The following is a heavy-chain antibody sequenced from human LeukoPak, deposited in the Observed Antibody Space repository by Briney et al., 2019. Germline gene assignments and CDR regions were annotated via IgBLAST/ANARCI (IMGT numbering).Heavy chain of an antibody. V-gene: IGHV3-43*02. CDR3: TKDRLRAIFGQGYYHYYGMDV. CDR1: GFTFDDYA. D-gene: IGHD3-3*01. Sequence: PGGSLTLSCAASGFTFDDYAMHWVRQVPGKGLEWVCFISGDGGSTYYADSVKGRFTVSRDNRKKSLHLQMNSLRPEDTALYYCTKDRLRAIFGQGYYHYYGMDVWGQGRTASV. J-gene: IGHJ6*02. CDR2: ISGDGGST.